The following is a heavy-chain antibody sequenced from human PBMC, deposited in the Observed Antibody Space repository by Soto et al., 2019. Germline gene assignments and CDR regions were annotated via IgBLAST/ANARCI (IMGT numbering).Heavy chain of an antibody. CDR1: GFTFSSYA. CDR3: AKDLGATPQCYGMDV. V-gene: IGHV3-23*01. Sequence: EVQLLESGGGLVQPGGSLRLSCAASGFTFSSYAMSWVRQAPGKGLEWASAISGSGGSTYYADSVTGRFTISRDNSENTLDRQMNSLRAEDTAVYYCAKDLGATPQCYGMDVWGQGTTVTVSS. CDR2: ISGSGGST. D-gene: IGHD6-19*01. J-gene: IGHJ6*02.